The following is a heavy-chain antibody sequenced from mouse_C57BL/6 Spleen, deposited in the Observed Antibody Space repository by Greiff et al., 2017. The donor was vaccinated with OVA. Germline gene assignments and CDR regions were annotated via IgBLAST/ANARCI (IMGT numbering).Heavy chain of an antibody. J-gene: IGHJ3*01. CDR1: GYTFTDYN. CDR2: INPNNGGT. V-gene: IGHV1-18*01. CDR3: ARLGDSSWFAY. Sequence: EVQLVESGPELVKPGASVKIPCKASGYTFTDYNMDWVKQSHGKSLEWIGDINPNNGGTIYNQKFKGKATLTVDKSSSTAYMELRSLTSEDTAVYYCARLGDSSWFAYWGQGTLVTVSA.